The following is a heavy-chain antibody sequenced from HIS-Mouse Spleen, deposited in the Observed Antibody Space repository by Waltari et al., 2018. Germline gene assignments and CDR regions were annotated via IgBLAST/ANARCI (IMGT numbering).Heavy chain of an antibody. D-gene: IGHD6-13*01. CDR2: IYYSGST. Sequence: QLQLQESGPGLVKPSETLSLTCTVAGGSISSSRYYWVGIRQPPGKGVAWIGSIYYSGSTYYNPSLKSRVTISVDTSKNQFSLKLSSVTAADTAVYYCAREIPYSSSWYDWYFDLWGRGTLVTVSS. CDR1: GGSISSSRYY. V-gene: IGHV4-39*07. J-gene: IGHJ2*01. CDR3: AREIPYSSSWYDWYFDL.